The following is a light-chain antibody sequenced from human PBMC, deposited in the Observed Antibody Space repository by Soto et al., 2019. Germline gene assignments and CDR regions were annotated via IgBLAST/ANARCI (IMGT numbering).Light chain of an antibody. J-gene: IGKJ5*01. CDR1: ERINTY. V-gene: IGKV1-12*01. Sequence: SSVTASVGDRVTITGRASERINTYLAWYQQQPGKAPKLLIYAASSLQSGVPSRFSGSGSGTEFTLTISGLLPEDFAAYHCQQLYTLPFTFGQGTRLEI. CDR3: QQLYTLPFT. CDR2: AAS.